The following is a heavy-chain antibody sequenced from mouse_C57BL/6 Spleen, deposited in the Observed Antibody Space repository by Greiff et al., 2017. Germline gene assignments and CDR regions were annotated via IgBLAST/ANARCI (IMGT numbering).Heavy chain of an antibody. D-gene: IGHD2-1*01. Sequence: QVQLQQSDAELAKPGASVKISCKVSGYTFTDHTIHWVKQRPEQGLEWIGYIYPRDGSTKYNEKFKGKATLTADKSSSTAYMQLISLTSEDSAVSFCASSLRHYGNWFAYWGQGTLVTVSA. J-gene: IGHJ3*01. CDR1: GYTFTDHT. CDR3: ASSLRHYGNWFAY. V-gene: IGHV1-78*01. CDR2: IYPRDGST.